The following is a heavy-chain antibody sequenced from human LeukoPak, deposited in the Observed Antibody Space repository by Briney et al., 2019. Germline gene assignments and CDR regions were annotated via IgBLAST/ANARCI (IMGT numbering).Heavy chain of an antibody. Sequence: GGSLRLSCAAFGFTFSTYEMNWVRQAPEKGLEWVSYISSSGSIIYYADSMKGRFTISRDNAKNSLYLQMNVLRAADTAVYFCARGARTTSVFDIWGQGTMVTVSS. CDR3: ARGARTTSVFDI. CDR1: GFTFSTYE. D-gene: IGHD2/OR15-2a*01. J-gene: IGHJ3*02. V-gene: IGHV3-48*03. CDR2: ISSSGSII.